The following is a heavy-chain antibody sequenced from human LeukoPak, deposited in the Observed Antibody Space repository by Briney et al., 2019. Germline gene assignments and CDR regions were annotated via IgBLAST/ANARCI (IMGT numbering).Heavy chain of an antibody. CDR3: ARGFRGAVAKSRYYYYMDV. J-gene: IGHJ6*03. Sequence: KSSETLSLTCTVSGGSISSYYWSWIRQPAGKGLEWIGRIYTSGSTNYNPSLKSRVTMSVDTSKNQFSLKLSSVTAADTAVYYCARGFRGAVAKSRYYYYMDVWGKGTTVTVSS. CDR1: GGSISSYY. CDR2: IYTSGST. V-gene: IGHV4-4*07. D-gene: IGHD4-23*01.